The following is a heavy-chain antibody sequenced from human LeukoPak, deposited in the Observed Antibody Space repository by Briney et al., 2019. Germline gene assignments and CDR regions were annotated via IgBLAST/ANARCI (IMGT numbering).Heavy chain of an antibody. D-gene: IGHD5-18*01. Sequence: ASVKVSCKASGYTFTSYYMHWVRQAPGQGLXWMGIINPSGGSTSYAQKFQGRVTMTRDTSTSTVSMELSSMRSEDTAVYYCAGGRVDTALYHNWFDPWGQGTLVTVSS. V-gene: IGHV1-46*01. J-gene: IGHJ5*02. CDR3: AGGRVDTALYHNWFDP. CDR1: GYTFTSYY. CDR2: INPSGGST.